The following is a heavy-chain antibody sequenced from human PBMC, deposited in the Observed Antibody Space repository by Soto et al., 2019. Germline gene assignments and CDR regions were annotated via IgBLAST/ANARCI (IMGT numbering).Heavy chain of an antibody. J-gene: IGHJ6*02. CDR2: IKSKTDGGTA. CDR1: RFSFTNAW. CDR3: STDIGIYGLDI. Sequence: EVQLVESGGGFVQPGGSLRLSCVASRFSFTNAWMSWVRQAPGKGPEWVGRIKSKTDGGTADYAAPVKGRFTISRDDSQNTLDLHMDSLNTEDTAIYHCSTDIGIYGLDIWGQGTTVTVSS. D-gene: IGHD1-26*01. V-gene: IGHV3-15*01.